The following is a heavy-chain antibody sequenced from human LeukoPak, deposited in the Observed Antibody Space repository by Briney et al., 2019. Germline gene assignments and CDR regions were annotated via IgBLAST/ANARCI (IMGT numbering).Heavy chain of an antibody. Sequence: QPGGSLRLSCAASGFTFSSYGMHWVRQAPGEGLEWVAFIRYDGSNKYYADSVKGRFTISRDNSRNTLYLQMNSLRTEDTAVYYCAKDGAMAAAGYYFDYWGQGTPVTVSS. CDR3: AKDGAMAAAGYYFDY. D-gene: IGHD6-13*01. V-gene: IGHV3-30*02. CDR1: GFTFSSYG. CDR2: IRYDGSNK. J-gene: IGHJ4*02.